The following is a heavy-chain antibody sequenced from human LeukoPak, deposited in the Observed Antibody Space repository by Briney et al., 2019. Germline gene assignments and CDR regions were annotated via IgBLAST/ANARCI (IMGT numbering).Heavy chain of an antibody. Sequence: PSETLSLTCTVSGGSISSYYWSWIRQPPGKGLEWIGYIYYSGSTNYNPSLKSRVTISVDTSKNQFSLKLSSVTAADTAVYYCARVYYDSSGYYPDAFDIWGQGTMATVSS. CDR3: ARVYYDSSGYYPDAFDI. CDR2: IYYSGST. J-gene: IGHJ3*02. CDR1: GGSISSYY. V-gene: IGHV4-59*01. D-gene: IGHD3-22*01.